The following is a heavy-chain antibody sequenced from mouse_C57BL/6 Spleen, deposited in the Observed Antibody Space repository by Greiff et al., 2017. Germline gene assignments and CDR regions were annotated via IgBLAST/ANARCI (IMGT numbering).Heavy chain of an antibody. J-gene: IGHJ1*03. CDR3: ARQGYGSREYWYFDV. CDR2: ISNLAYSI. Sequence: EVMLVESGGGLVQPGGSLKLSCAASGFTFSDYGMAWVRQAPRKGPEWVAFISNLAYSIYYADTVTGRFTISRANAKNTLYLEMSSLRSEDTAMYYCARQGYGSREYWYFDVWGTGTTVTVSS. V-gene: IGHV5-15*01. CDR1: GFTFSDYG. D-gene: IGHD1-1*01.